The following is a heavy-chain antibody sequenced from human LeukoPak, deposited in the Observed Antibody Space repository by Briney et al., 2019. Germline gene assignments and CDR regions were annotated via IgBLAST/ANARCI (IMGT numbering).Heavy chain of an antibody. CDR3: ARDRWGYCSSTSCYLFR. CDR1: GFTFSSYA. V-gene: IGHV3-30-3*01. J-gene: IGHJ4*02. CDR2: ISYDGSNK. D-gene: IGHD2-2*01. Sequence: GGSLRLPSAASGFTFSSYAMHWVRQAPGKGLEWVAVISYDGSNKYYADSVKGRFTISRDNSKNTLYLQMNSLRAEDTAVYYCARDRWGYCSSTSCYLFRWGQGTLVTVSS.